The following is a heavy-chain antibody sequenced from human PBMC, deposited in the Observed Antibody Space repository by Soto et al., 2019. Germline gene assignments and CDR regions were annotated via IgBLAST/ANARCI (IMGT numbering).Heavy chain of an antibody. D-gene: IGHD3-9*01. V-gene: IGHV1-18*01. CDR3: ATWLFHDAFDI. J-gene: IGHJ3*02. CDR2: ISAYNGNT. Sequence: GASVKVSCKASGYTFTSYGISWVRQAPGQGLEWVGWISAYNGNTNYAQKLQGRVTMTTDTSTSTAYMELRSLRSDDTAVYYCATWLFHDAFDIWGQVTMVTVSS. CDR1: GYTFTSYG.